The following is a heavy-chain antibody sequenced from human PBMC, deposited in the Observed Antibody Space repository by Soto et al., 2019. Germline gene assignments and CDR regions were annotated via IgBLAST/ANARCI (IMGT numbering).Heavy chain of an antibody. J-gene: IGHJ4*02. CDR2: ISTGSTTI. D-gene: IGHD2-21*01. Sequence: EVQLVESGGGLIQPGGSLRLSCAASGFTFSYYSMNWVRQAPGKGLEWVSYISTGSTTIYYADSVKGRFTISRDNAKNSLYLQMNGLRAEDTAVYYCARDSLAQDYWGQGTLVTVSS. CDR1: GFTFSYYS. CDR3: ARDSLAQDY. V-gene: IGHV3-48*01.